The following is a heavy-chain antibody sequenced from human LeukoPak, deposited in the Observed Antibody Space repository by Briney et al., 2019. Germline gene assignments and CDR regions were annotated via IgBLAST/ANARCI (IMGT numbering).Heavy chain of an antibody. Sequence: GGSLRLSCAVSGFTFSSYAMSWVRQAPGKGLEWVSAISGSAGSTCYADSVKGRFTISRDNSKNTLYLQMNSLRAEDTAVYYCAKFGYYDFWSGAGFDPWGQGTLVTVSS. CDR2: ISGSAGST. D-gene: IGHD3-3*01. CDR3: AKFGYYDFWSGAGFDP. V-gene: IGHV3-23*01. CDR1: GFTFSSYA. J-gene: IGHJ5*02.